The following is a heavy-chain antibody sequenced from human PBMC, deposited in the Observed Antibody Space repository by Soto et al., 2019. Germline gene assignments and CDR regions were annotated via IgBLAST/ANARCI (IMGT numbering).Heavy chain of an antibody. CDR2: ISWNSGSI. V-gene: IGHV3-9*01. CDR3: AKDIRRGYSSSWDYFDY. Sequence: PGGSLRLSCAASGFTFDDYAMHWVRQAPGKGLEWVSGISWNSGSIGYADSVKGRFTISRDNAKNSLYLQMNSLRAEDTALYYCAKDIRRGYSSSWDYFDYWGQGTLVTVS. D-gene: IGHD6-13*01. CDR1: GFTFDDYA. J-gene: IGHJ4*02.